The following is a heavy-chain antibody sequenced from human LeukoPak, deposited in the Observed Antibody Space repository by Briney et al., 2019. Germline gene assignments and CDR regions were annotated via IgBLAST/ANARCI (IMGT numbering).Heavy chain of an antibody. V-gene: IGHV3-23*01. CDR2: ISGSGGGT. D-gene: IGHD2-21*01. CDR1: EFSFSTYA. J-gene: IGHJ4*02. Sequence: GGSLRLSCAASEFSFSTYAMTWVRQAPGKGLEWVSAISGSGGGTFYADSVKGRFTISRGNSKNTLYLQMNSLRAEDTAVYYCAKLPLLWSSPYYYFDYWGQGTLVTVSS. CDR3: AKLPLLWSSPYYYFDY.